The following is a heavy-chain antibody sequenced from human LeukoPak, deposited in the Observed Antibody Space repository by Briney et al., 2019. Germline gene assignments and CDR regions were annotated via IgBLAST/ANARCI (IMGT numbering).Heavy chain of an antibody. CDR1: GGTFSGYA. V-gene: IGHV1-69*13. CDR3: ARLRLGELSSYYFDY. D-gene: IGHD3-16*02. Sequence: SVKVSCKASGGTFSGYAISWVQQAPGQGLEWMGGIIPIFGTANYAQKFQGRVTITADESTSTAYMELSSLRSEDTAVYYCARLRLGELSSYYFDYWGQGTLVTVSS. CDR2: IIPIFGTA. J-gene: IGHJ4*02.